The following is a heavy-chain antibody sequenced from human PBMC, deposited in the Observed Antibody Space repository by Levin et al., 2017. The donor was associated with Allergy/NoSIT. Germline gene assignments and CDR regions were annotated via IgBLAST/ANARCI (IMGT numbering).Heavy chain of an antibody. V-gene: IGHV4-39*01. CDR2: ISYTGST. CDR3: ARQPRATPTTYFDI. CDR1: GGSVSSSGYY. Sequence: SSETLSLTCTVSGGSVSSSGYYWGWSRQSPGKGLEWIGTISYTGSTSSNPSLKSRLTISVDTSKNQFSLRLTSVTAADTALYYCARQPRATPTTYFDIWGQGILVTISS. J-gene: IGHJ4*02. D-gene: IGHD1-1*01.